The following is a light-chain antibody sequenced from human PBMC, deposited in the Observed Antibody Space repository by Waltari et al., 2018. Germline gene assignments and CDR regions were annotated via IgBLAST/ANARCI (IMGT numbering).Light chain of an antibody. CDR1: QSLVHSDGNTY. Sequence: DAVRTQSPLSLPVTLGQPASSSCRSSQSLVHSDGNTYLNWFHQRPGQSPRRLIYKVSNRDSGVPDRFSGSGSGTDFTLKISRVEAEDVGVYYCMQGTHWPYTFGQGTKLDI. CDR3: MQGTHWPYT. CDR2: KVS. J-gene: IGKJ2*01. V-gene: IGKV2-30*02.